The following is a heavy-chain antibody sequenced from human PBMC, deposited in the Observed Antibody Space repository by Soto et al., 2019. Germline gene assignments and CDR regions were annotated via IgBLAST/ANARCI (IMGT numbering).Heavy chain of an antibody. V-gene: IGHV1-18*01. CDR3: AGGPDYVISYHFDH. Sequence: QVQLVQSGAEVKKPGASVKVSCKASGYTFTSYGISWVRQAPGQGLEWMGWISAYNGNTNYAQKLQGRVTMTTDTXXRTSHMELGSLRTDDTAVYYCAGGPDYVISYHFDHWGQGTLVTVSS. J-gene: IGHJ4*02. CDR1: GYTFTSYG. D-gene: IGHD3-10*02. CDR2: ISAYNGNT.